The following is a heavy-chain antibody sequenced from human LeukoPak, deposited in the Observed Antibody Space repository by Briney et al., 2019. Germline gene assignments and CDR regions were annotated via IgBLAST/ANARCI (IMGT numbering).Heavy chain of an antibody. Sequence: GRCLRLSCAASGFTLDDYTMHWVSQAPGKGLEWVSLINWDGGQTYYADSVEGRFTISRDNSKNSLYLQMNSLRPEDTALYYCAKDQRRTTQGPIDYWGQGTLVTVSS. CDR1: GFTLDDYT. CDR2: INWDGGQT. D-gene: IGHD2-15*01. J-gene: IGHJ4*02. CDR3: AKDQRRTTQGPIDY. V-gene: IGHV3-43D*03.